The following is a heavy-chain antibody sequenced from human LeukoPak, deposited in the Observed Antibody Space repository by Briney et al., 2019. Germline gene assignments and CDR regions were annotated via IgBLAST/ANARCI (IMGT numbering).Heavy chain of an antibody. Sequence: GGSLRLSCAASGFIFSSYVMSWVRQAPGKGLEWVSGISGGGGSTYYADSVEGRFTISRDNSKNTLYLQMNSLRAEDTAGYYCAKRDNSGSYYFHAWGQGTLVTVSS. J-gene: IGHJ4*02. CDR3: AKRDNSGSYYFHA. CDR1: GFIFSSYV. CDR2: ISGGGGST. V-gene: IGHV3-23*01. D-gene: IGHD3-22*01.